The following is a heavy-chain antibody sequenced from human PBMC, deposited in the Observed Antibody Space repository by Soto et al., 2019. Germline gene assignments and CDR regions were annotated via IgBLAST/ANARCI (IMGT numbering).Heavy chain of an antibody. CDR2: ISGGGVST. V-gene: IGHV3-23*01. J-gene: IGHJ4*02. D-gene: IGHD6-19*01. CDR3: ARGREAVTGPFES. CDR1: GLTFSTYA. Sequence: EVQLLESGGGLVQPGGSLRLSCAASGLTFSTYAMNWVRQAPGQGLEWISTISGGGVSTYYADSVKGRFTISRDNSKNTLFMQMNSLRAEDTAIYYCARGREAVTGPFESWGQGTLVTVSS.